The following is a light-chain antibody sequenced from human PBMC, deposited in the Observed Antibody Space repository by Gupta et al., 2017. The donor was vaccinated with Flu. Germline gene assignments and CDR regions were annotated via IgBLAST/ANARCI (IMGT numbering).Light chain of an antibody. V-gene: IGKV3-20*01. CDR1: QSVSGNS. Sequence: IVLTQSPGTLSLSPGERATLSCRASQSVSGNSLAWYQQKPGQSPRLLIFGASTRSAGVPDRFSGSGSGADFTLTISRLEPDDFALYYCQQDCVSVITFGGGTKVEI. CDR3: QQDCVSVIT. J-gene: IGKJ4*01. CDR2: GAS.